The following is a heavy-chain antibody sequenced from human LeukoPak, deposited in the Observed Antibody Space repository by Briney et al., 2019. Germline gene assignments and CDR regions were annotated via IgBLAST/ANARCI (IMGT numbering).Heavy chain of an antibody. CDR2: IYYSGST. Sequence: PSETLSLTCTVSGGSISSYYWSWIRHPPGKGLEWIGYIYYSGSTNYNPSLKSRVTISVDTSKNQFSLKLSSVTAADTAVYYCARMAARRPYYYYYYMDVWGKGTTVTVSS. J-gene: IGHJ6*03. V-gene: IGHV4-59*01. CDR1: GGSISSYY. CDR3: ARMAARRPYYYYYYMDV. D-gene: IGHD6-6*01.